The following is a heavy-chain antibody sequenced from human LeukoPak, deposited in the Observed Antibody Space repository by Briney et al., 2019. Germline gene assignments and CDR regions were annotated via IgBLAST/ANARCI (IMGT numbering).Heavy chain of an antibody. CDR3: ARHSGYSSGWSFGY. V-gene: IGHV4-59*08. CDR2: IYYSGGT. D-gene: IGHD6-19*01. J-gene: IGHJ4*02. Sequence: SETLTLTCTVSGGSISSYYWSWIRQPPGKGLEWIGYIYYSGGTNYNPSLKSRVTISVDTSKNQFSLKLSSVTAADTAVYYCARHSGYSSGWSFGYWGQGTLVTVSS. CDR1: GGSISSYY.